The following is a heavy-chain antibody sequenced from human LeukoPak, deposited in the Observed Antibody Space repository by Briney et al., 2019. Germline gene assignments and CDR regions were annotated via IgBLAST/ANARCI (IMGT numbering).Heavy chain of an antibody. D-gene: IGHD3-22*01. CDR3: ATLKGSSGYSSDY. CDR2: IHTSGST. J-gene: IGHJ4*02. V-gene: IGHV4-61*02. CDR1: GGSISSGSYY. Sequence: SETLSLTCTVSGGSISSGSYYWSWIRQPAGKGLEWIGRIHTSGSTDYNPSLESRITISIDTSKNQFSLKLSSVTAADTAVYYCATLKGSSGYSSDYWGQGTLVTVSS.